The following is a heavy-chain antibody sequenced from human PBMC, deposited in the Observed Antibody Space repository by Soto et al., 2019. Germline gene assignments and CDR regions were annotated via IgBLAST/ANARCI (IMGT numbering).Heavy chain of an antibody. D-gene: IGHD2-2*01. Sequence: ASVKVSCKASGYTFTSYAMHWVRQAPGQRLEWMGWINAGNGNTKYSQKFQGRVTITRDTSASTAYMELSSLRSEDTAVYYCARDLQYCSSTSCRYHWFDPWGQGTLVTVSS. J-gene: IGHJ5*02. CDR1: GYTFTSYA. V-gene: IGHV1-3*01. CDR2: INAGNGNT. CDR3: ARDLQYCSSTSCRYHWFDP.